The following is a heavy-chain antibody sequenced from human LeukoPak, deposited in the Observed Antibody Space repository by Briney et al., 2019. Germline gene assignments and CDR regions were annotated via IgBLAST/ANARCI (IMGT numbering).Heavy chain of an antibody. Sequence: ASVKVSCKVSGYTLTELSMHWVRQAPGKGLEWMGGFNPEDGGTIYAQKFQGRVTMTEDTSTDAAYMELSSLRSEDTAVYYCATDGLDYYGSGSYHFAENWGQGTLVTVSS. D-gene: IGHD3-10*01. CDR3: ATDGLDYYGSGSYHFAEN. CDR2: FNPEDGGT. J-gene: IGHJ4*02. CDR1: GYTLTELS. V-gene: IGHV1-24*01.